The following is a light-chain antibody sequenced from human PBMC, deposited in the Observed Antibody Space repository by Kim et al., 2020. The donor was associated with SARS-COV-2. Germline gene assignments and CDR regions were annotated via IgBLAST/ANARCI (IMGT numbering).Light chain of an antibody. CDR2: EVS. Sequence: AIQLTQSPSSLSASVGDRVTITCRASQVIAGGLAWYQQKPGKTLKLLIYEVSSLQSGVPSRFSGSGSGTDFTLTINRLQPEDFATYYCQRVAFGLGTKVDIK. CDR1: QVIAGG. V-gene: IGKV1-13*02. J-gene: IGKJ1*01. CDR3: QRVA.